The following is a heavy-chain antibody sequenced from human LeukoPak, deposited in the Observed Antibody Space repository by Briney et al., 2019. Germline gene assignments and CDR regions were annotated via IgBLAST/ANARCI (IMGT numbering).Heavy chain of an antibody. J-gene: IGHJ4*02. D-gene: IGHD6-19*01. CDR3: ARVGSGWYRHVDY. V-gene: IGHV4-30-4*08. Sequence: SETLSLTCTVSGGSISSGDCYWSWIRQPPGKGLEWIGYIYYSGSTYYNPSLKSRVTISVDTSKNQFSLKLSSVTAADTAVYYCARVGSGWYRHVDYWGQGTLVTVSS. CDR2: IYYSGST. CDR1: GGSISSGDCY.